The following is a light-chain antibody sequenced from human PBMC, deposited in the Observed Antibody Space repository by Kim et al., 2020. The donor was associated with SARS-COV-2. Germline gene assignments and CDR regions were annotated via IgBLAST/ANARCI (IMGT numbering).Light chain of an antibody. Sequence: ASVGDRVTITCRASQSISSYLNWYQQKPGKAPKLLIYAASSLQSGVPSRFSGSGSGTDFTLTISSLQPEDFATYYCQQSYSTPQAFGQGTKVEIK. V-gene: IGKV1-39*01. CDR2: AAS. CDR3: QQSYSTPQA. CDR1: QSISSY. J-gene: IGKJ1*01.